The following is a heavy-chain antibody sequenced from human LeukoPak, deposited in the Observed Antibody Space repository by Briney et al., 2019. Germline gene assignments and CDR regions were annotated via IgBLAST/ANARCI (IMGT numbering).Heavy chain of an antibody. J-gene: IGHJ5*02. V-gene: IGHV4-34*01. CDR1: GGSFSGYY. CDR2: INHSGST. Sequence: PSETLSLTCAVYGGSFSGYYWSWIRQPPGKGLEWIGKINHSGSTNYNPSLKSRVTMSVDTSKNQFSLKLSSVTAADTAVYYCASDVGLNWFDPWGQGTLVTVSS. D-gene: IGHD3-16*01. CDR3: ASDVGLNWFDP.